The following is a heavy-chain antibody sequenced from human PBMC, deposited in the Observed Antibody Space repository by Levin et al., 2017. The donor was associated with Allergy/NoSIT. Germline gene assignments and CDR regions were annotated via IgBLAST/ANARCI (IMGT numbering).Heavy chain of an antibody. J-gene: IGHJ3*01. CDR2: LSFDGYST. CDR3: AREGHTSGRCGCFDL. CDR1: GIAFSNSI. D-gene: IGHD6-19*01. V-gene: IGHV3-30*04. Sequence: QAGGSLRLSCVASGIAFSNSIMHWVRQVPGKGLEWVSALSFDGYSTYYADTVKGRFFISRDDSRNTVWLQMDSLRSEDTAVYYCAREGHTSGRCGCFDLLGQGTTVTVS.